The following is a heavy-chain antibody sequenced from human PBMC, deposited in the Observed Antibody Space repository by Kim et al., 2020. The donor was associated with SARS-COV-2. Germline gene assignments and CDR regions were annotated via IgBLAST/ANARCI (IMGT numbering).Heavy chain of an antibody. CDR1: GFNFDDAW. V-gene: IGHV3-15*01. CDR3: AHYGSGWYWHD. Sequence: GGSLRLSCAASGFNFDDAWMGWVRQAPRKGLEWVGLIRSKTNGGTTDYAAPVKGRFTISRDDSITTLYLQLSSLKTEDTAVYYCAHYGSGWYWHDLGQG. J-gene: IGHJ4*02. CDR2: IRSKTNGGTT. D-gene: IGHD6-19*01.